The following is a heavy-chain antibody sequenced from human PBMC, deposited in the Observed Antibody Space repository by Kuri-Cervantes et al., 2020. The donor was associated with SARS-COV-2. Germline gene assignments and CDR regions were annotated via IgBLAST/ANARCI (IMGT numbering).Heavy chain of an antibody. CDR2: IIPIFGTA. V-gene: IGHV1-69*13. Sequence: SVKVSCKASGGTFSSYAISWVRQAPGQGLEWMGGIIPIFGTANYAQKFQGRVTITADESTGTAYMELSSLRSEDTAVYYCARNYLLYGGYYYGMDVWGQGTTVTVSS. CDR1: GGTFSSYA. D-gene: IGHD2-8*01. CDR3: ARNYLLYGGYYYGMDV. J-gene: IGHJ6*02.